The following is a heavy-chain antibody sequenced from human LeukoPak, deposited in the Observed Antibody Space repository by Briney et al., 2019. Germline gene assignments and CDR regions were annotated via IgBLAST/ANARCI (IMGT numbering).Heavy chain of an antibody. J-gene: IGHJ3*02. V-gene: IGHV3-33*08. D-gene: IGHD1-26*01. CDR3: ARRWDDAFDI. CDR2: IWYDGSNK. Sequence: PGGSLRLSCSASGFTFSRYAMHWVRQAPGKGLEWVAVIWYDGSNKYYADSVKGRFTISRDNSKNTLYLQMNSLRAEDTALYYCARRWDDAFDIWGQGTMVTVSS. CDR1: GFTFSRYA.